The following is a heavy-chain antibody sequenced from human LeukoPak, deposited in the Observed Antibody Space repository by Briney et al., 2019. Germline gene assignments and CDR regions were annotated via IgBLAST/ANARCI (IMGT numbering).Heavy chain of an antibody. CDR1: GFNFNVYS. Sequence: PGGSLRLSCAASGFNFNVYSMTWVRQAPGKGLEWLSYISSSGRTIYYADSVEGRFSISRDNAKNSLYLQMNSLRAEDTAVYYCARVLGSGWYTPPDAFDIWGQGTMVTVSS. J-gene: IGHJ3*02. D-gene: IGHD6-19*01. CDR3: ARVLGSGWYTPPDAFDI. V-gene: IGHV3-48*04. CDR2: ISSSGRTI.